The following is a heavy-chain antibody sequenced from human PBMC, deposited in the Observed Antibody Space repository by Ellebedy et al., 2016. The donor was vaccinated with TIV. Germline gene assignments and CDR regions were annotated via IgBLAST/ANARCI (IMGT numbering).Heavy chain of an antibody. D-gene: IGHD3-22*01. V-gene: IGHV4-34*01. CDR1: GGSFNGYY. CDR3: ARGRRYYDSSAYYLDY. Sequence: SETLSLXXAVYGGSFNGYYWSWIRQPPGKGLEWIGEINHSGSTNNNPSLKSRVTISVDTSKNQFSLKLSSVTAADTAVYYCARGRRYYDSSAYYLDYWGRGTLVTVSS. CDR2: INHSGST. J-gene: IGHJ4*02.